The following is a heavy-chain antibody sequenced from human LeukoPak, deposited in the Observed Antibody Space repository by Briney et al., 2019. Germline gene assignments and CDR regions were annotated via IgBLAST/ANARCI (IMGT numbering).Heavy chain of an antibody. J-gene: IGHJ3*02. CDR3: ARLSKIAAAPPRTYAFDI. V-gene: IGHV1-18*01. CDR2: ISAYNGNT. CDR1: GCTFTSYG. D-gene: IGHD6-13*01. Sequence: GASVKVSCKASGCTFTSYGISWVRQAPGQGLEWMGWISAYNGNTNYAQKLQGRVTMTTDTSTSTAYMELRSLRSDDTAVYYCARLSKIAAAPPRTYAFDIWGQGTMVTVSS.